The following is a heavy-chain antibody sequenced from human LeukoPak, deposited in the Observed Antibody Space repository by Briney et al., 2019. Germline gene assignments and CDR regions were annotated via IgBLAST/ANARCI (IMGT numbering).Heavy chain of an antibody. CDR2: INPDEITT. J-gene: IGHJ4*02. CDR3: ARDNGAGGDS. D-gene: IGHD4-17*01. V-gene: IGHV3-74*01. CDR1: GFTFSRYW. Sequence: GGYLKLSCAASGFTFSRYWMHWVRQAPGKGLVWVSRINPDEITTHYADSVKGRFTISRDNAKSTLYLHLSSLRADDTAVYYCARDNGAGGDSWGQGTLVTVSS.